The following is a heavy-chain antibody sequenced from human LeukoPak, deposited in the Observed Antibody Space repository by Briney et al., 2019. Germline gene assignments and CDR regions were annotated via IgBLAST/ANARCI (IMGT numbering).Heavy chain of an antibody. CDR2: ICGSDGSR. V-gene: IGHV3-23*01. CDR1: GFTFSTYD. D-gene: IGHD2-2*01. Sequence: PGGSLRLSCAASGFTFSTYDMSWVRQAPGKGLEWVSAICGSDGSRYYADSVKGRFTISRDNSKNTLYLQMNSLRGEDTAVYYCAKGGSPSCYSSSGYWGQGTLVTVSS. CDR3: AKGGSPSCYSSSGY. J-gene: IGHJ4*02.